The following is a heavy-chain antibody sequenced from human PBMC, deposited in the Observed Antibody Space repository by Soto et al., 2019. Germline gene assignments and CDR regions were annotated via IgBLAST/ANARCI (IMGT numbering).Heavy chain of an antibody. Sequence: EVQLVESGGGLVQPGGSLILSCAASGFSFSIYWMHWFRQAPGKGLVWVSRIITDGSSTSYADSVKGRFTISRDNAKNTLYLQMNSLRAEDTAVYYCATGLSTRGYYMDAWGKGTTVTVSS. CDR3: ATGLSTRGYYMDA. V-gene: IGHV3-74*01. CDR1: GFSFSIYW. J-gene: IGHJ6*03. CDR2: IITDGSST. D-gene: IGHD1-26*01.